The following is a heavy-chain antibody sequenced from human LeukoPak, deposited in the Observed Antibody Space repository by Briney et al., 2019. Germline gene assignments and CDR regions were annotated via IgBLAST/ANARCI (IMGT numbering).Heavy chain of an antibody. CDR1: GGSINSHSYY. CDR3: VRHISTNTGYFDS. Sequence: SETLSLTCTVSGGSINSHSYYWGWIRQPPGTGLEWIGSVYYDGTSYSNPSLKSRVAVFVDTSRDQFSLDLSFVTAADPALYYCVRHISTNTGYFDSCGQGTLVSVSS. J-gene: IGHJ4*02. CDR2: VYYDGTS. D-gene: IGHD5-24*01. V-gene: IGHV4-39*01.